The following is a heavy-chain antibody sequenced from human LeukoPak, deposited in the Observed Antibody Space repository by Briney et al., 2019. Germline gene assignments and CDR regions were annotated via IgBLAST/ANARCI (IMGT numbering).Heavy chain of an antibody. CDR2: ISWNSGSI. CDR1: GFTFDDYA. CDR3: AKEGSSSSWTLSVYYFDY. Sequence: GRSLRLSCAASGFTFDDYAMHWVRQAPGKGLEWVSGISWNSGSIGYADSVKGRFTISRDNAKNSLYLQMNSLRAEDTALYYCAKEGSSSSWTLSVYYFDYWGQGTLVTVSS. D-gene: IGHD6-6*01. V-gene: IGHV3-9*01. J-gene: IGHJ4*02.